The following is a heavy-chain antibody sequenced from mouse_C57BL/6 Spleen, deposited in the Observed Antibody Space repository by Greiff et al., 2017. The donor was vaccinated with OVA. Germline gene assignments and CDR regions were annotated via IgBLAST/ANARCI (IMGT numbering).Heavy chain of an antibody. V-gene: IGHV5-17*01. Sequence: EVKLVESGGGLVKPGGSLKLSCAASGFTFSDYGMHWVRQAPEKGLEWVAYISSGSSTIYYADTVKGRFTISRDNAKNTLFLQMTSLRSEDTAMYYCARQAYGIFDYWGQGTTLTVSS. CDR3: ARQAYGIFDY. CDR2: ISSGSSTI. CDR1: GFTFSDYG. J-gene: IGHJ2*01. D-gene: IGHD2-1*01.